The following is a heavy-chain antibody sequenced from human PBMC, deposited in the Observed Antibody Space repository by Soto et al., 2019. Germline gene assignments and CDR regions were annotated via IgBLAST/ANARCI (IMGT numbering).Heavy chain of an antibody. V-gene: IGHV3-21*01. Sequence: GGSLRLSCAASGFTFSSYSMNWVRQAPGKGLEWVSSISSSSSSYIYYADSVKGRFTISRDNAKNSLYLQMNSLRAEDTAVYYCARDPITMVRGVIDYYYYYMDVWGKGTTVTVSS. CDR2: ISSSSSSYI. D-gene: IGHD3-10*01. CDR3: ARDPITMVRGVIDYYYYYMDV. CDR1: GFTFSSYS. J-gene: IGHJ6*03.